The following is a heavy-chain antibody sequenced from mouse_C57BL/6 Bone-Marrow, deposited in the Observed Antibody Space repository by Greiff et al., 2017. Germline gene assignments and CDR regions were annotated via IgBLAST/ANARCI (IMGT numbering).Heavy chain of an antibody. J-gene: IGHJ2*01. CDR3: ARYHYYGSSLYYFDY. V-gene: IGHV1-42*01. Sequence: VQLKESGPELVKPGASVKISCKASGYSFTGYYMNWVKQSPEKSLEWIGEINPSTGGTTYNQKFKAKATLTVDKSSSTAYMQLKSLTSEDSAVYYCARYHYYGSSLYYFDYWGQGTTLTVSS. CDR1: GYSFTGYY. D-gene: IGHD1-1*01. CDR2: INPSTGGT.